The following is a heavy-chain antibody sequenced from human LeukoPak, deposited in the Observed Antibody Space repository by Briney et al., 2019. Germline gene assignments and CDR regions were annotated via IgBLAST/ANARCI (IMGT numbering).Heavy chain of an antibody. CDR3: ARDDNWNYGSRAGNYYYMDV. V-gene: IGHV1-2*02. CDR2: INPNSGGT. D-gene: IGHD1-7*01. J-gene: IGHJ6*03. Sequence: ASVKVSCKASGYTFTGYYMHCVRQAPGQGLEWMGWINPNSGGTNYAQKFQGRVTMTRDTSISTAYMELNRLRSDDTAVYYCARDDNWNYGSRAGNYYYMDVWGKGTTVTVSS. CDR1: GYTFTGYY.